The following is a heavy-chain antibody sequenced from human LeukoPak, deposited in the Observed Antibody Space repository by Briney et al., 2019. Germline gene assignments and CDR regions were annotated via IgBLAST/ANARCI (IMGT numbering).Heavy chain of an antibody. Sequence: GASVKVSCKASGYTFTSQGISWVRQAPGQGLEWMGWISAYNGHTNCAQKLQGRVTMTTEKSTSTAYMELRSLRSDDTAVYYCARIYCSSTSCQYYFDYWGQGTLVTVSS. D-gene: IGHD2-2*01. V-gene: IGHV1-18*01. CDR1: GYTFTSQG. CDR2: ISAYNGHT. CDR3: ARIYCSSTSCQYYFDY. J-gene: IGHJ4*02.